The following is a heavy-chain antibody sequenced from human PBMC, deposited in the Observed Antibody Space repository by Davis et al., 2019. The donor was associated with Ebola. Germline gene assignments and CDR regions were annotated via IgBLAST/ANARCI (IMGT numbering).Heavy chain of an antibody. CDR2: VSRSGDT. V-gene: IGHV4-34*01. CDR3: ARLTLNSVSDSGLGYNHIDS. J-gene: IGHJ5*01. Sequence: MPSETLSLTCAVYGGSFSGYFWSWIRQPPGKGLEWIGEVSRSGDTNYNPSVEGRVTILLDAPKNQFSLSLKSVTAADTAVYYCARLTLNSVSDSGLGYNHIDSWGQGTLVTVSS. D-gene: IGHD5-18*01. CDR1: GGSFSGYF.